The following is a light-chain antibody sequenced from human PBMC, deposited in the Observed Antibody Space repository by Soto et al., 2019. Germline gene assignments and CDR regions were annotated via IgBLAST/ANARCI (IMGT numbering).Light chain of an antibody. CDR1: QSVSNNY. CDR3: QQYGSSGT. V-gene: IGKV3-20*01. Sequence: EIVLTPSPGTLSFSPLEISTLSFSASQSVSNNYLAWYQQKPGQAPRXLIYGASNRATGIPDRFSGSGSGTDFTLTISRLEPEDFAVYYCQQYGSSGTFGQGTKVDIK. J-gene: IGKJ1*01. CDR2: GAS.